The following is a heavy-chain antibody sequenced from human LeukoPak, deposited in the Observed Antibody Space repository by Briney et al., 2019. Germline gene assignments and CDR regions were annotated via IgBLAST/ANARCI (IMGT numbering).Heavy chain of an antibody. V-gene: IGHV3-30*04. CDR3: ARLIVGATYDDY. CDR1: GFTFSSYA. D-gene: IGHD1-26*01. Sequence: GGSLRLSCAASGFTFSSYAMHWVRQAPGKGLEWVAVISYDGSNKYYADSVKGRFTIARDNSKKKLYLQVNSLRAEDTAVYYCARLIVGATYDDYWGQGTLVTVSS. J-gene: IGHJ4*02. CDR2: ISYDGSNK.